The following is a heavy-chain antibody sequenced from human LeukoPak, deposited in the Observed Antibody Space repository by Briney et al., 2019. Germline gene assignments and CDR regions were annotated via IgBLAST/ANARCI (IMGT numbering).Heavy chain of an antibody. D-gene: IGHD2-2*01. CDR3: ARGEVVPAAMGFMDYYYYGMDV. CDR2: IIPNSGGT. J-gene: IGHJ6*02. V-gene: IGHV1-2*04. CDR1: GYTFTGYY. Sequence: ASVKVSCKASGYTFTGYYMHWVRQAPGQGLEWMGWIIPNSGGTNYAQKFQGWVTMTRDTSISTAYMELSRLRSDDTAVYYCARGEVVPAAMGFMDYYYYGMDVWGQGTTVTVSS.